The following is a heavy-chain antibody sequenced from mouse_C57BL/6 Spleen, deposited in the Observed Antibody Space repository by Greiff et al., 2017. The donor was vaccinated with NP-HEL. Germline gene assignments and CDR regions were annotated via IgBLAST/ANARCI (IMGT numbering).Heavy chain of an antibody. CDR3: ANDGYYVFAY. Sequence: VKLQQSGAELARPGASVKLSCKASGYTFTSYGISWVKQRTGQGLEWIGEIYPRSGNTYYNEKFKGKATLTADKSSSTAYMELRSLTSEDSAVYFCANDGYYVFAYWGQGTLVTVSA. D-gene: IGHD2-3*01. V-gene: IGHV1-81*01. CDR2: IYPRSGNT. CDR1: GYTFTSYG. J-gene: IGHJ3*01.